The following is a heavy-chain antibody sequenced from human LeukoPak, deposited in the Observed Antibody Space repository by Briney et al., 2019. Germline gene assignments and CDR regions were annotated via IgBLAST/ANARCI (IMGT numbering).Heavy chain of an antibody. D-gene: IGHD3-22*01. V-gene: IGHV1-3*01. CDR2: INGGSGYT. Sequence: ASVKVSCKASGGTFSSYAISRVRQAPGQRLDWMGWINGGSGYTKYSPEFQGRVTITRDTSASTAYMELSSLRSEDTAVYYCANPRYDSSGYYYVDWGQGTLVTVSS. CDR3: ANPRYDSSGYYYVD. J-gene: IGHJ4*02. CDR1: GGTFSSYA.